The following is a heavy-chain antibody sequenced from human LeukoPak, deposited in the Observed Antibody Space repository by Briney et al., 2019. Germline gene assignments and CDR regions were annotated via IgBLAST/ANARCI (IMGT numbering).Heavy chain of an antibody. CDR1: GGSFSGYY. CDR3: ARGRIAAAGCAFDI. CDR2: INHSGST. D-gene: IGHD6-13*01. Sequence: SETLSLTCAVYGGSFSGYYWSWIRQPPGKGLEWIGEINHSGSTNYNPSLKSRVTISVDTSKNQFSLKLSSVTAADTAVYYCARGRIAAAGCAFDIWGQGTMVTVSS. J-gene: IGHJ3*02. V-gene: IGHV4-34*01.